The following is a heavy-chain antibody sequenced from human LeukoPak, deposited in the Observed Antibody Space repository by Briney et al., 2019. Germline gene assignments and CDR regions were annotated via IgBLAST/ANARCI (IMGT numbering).Heavy chain of an antibody. J-gene: IGHJ4*02. CDR1: GGSLSSGTYY. CDR2: IYYSGTP. V-gene: IGHV4-30-4*01. D-gene: IGHD3-10*01. CDR3: ARERGSYGSGSSSFDY. Sequence: PSQTLSLTCTVSGGSLSSGTYYWGWIRQPPGKGLEWLAYIYYSGTPSYNPSLKSRVTIPVDTSKNQFSLKLSSVTAADTAVYYCARERGSYGSGSSSFDYWGQGTLVTVSS.